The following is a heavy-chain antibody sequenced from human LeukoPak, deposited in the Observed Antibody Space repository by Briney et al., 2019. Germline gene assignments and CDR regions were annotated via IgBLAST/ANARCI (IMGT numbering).Heavy chain of an antibody. CDR2: ISAYNGNT. CDR1: GYTFTSYG. D-gene: IGHD1-26*01. J-gene: IGHJ4*02. V-gene: IGHV1-18*01. Sequence: ASVKVSCKASGYTFTSYGISWVRQAPGQGLEWTGWISAYNGNTNYAQKLQGRVTMTTDTSTSTAYMELRSLRSDDTAVYYCARDFERWEVFDYWGQGTLVTVSS. CDR3: ARDFERWEVFDY.